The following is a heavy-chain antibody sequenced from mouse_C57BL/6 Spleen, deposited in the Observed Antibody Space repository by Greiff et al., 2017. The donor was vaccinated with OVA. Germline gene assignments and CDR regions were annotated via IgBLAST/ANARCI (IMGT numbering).Heavy chain of an antibody. D-gene: IGHD2-4*01. CDR2: IYPGSGST. CDR1: GYTFTSYW. Sequence: VQLQQPGAELVKPGASVKMSCKASGYTFTSYWITWVKQRPGQGLEWIGDIYPGSGSTNYNEKFKSKATLTVDTSSSTAYMQLSSLTSEDSAVYYCARRPIYYDYDWFAYWGQGTLVTVS. V-gene: IGHV1-55*01. CDR3: ARRPIYYDYDWFAY. J-gene: IGHJ3*01.